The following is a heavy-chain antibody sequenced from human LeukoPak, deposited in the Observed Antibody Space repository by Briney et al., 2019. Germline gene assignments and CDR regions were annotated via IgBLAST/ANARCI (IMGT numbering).Heavy chain of an antibody. CDR1: GGSISSYF. D-gene: IGHD2-2*01. Sequence: SETLSLTCTVSGGSISSYFWRWIRPPAGKGLEGMGRIYTSGSTNYNPSLQSRLSMSVDTSKNQFSLKLSSVTAADTAVYYCAREGIVVVPAAIYYYYYMDVWGKGTTVTVSS. CDR3: AREGIVVVPAAIYYYYYMDV. CDR2: IYTSGST. J-gene: IGHJ6*03. V-gene: IGHV4-4*07.